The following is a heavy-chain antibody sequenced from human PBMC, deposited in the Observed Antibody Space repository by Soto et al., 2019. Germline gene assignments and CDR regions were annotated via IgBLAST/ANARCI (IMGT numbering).Heavy chain of an antibody. V-gene: IGHV4-39*01. D-gene: IGHD2-15*01. CDR2: IYYSGST. Sequence: SETLSLTCTVSGGSISSSSYYWGWIRQPPGKGLEWIGSIYYSGSTYYNPSLKSRVTISVDTSKNQFSLKLSSVTAADTAVYYCAGERWHRTNSRYYYYGMDVWGQGTTVTVS. J-gene: IGHJ6*02. CDR3: AGERWHRTNSRYYYYGMDV. CDR1: GGSISSSSYY.